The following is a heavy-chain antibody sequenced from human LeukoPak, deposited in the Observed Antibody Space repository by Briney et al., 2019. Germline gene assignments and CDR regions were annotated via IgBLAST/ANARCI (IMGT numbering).Heavy chain of an antibody. CDR1: GGSISSYY. J-gene: IGHJ6*02. V-gene: IGHV4-59*08. CDR2: IYYSGST. CDR3: ATSRSSTYYYYGMDV. Sequence: SETLSPTCTVSGGSISSYYWSWIRQPPGKGLEWIGYIYYSGSTNYNPSLKSRVTISVDTSKNQFSLKLSSVTATDTAVYYCATSRSSTYYYYGMDVWGQGTTVTVSS. D-gene: IGHD2-2*01.